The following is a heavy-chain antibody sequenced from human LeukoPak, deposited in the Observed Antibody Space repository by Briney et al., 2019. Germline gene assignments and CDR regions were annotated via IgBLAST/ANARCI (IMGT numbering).Heavy chain of an antibody. V-gene: IGHV4-59*01. D-gene: IGHD5-18*01. CDR1: GGSLRSYC. CDR2: IYYRGST. J-gene: IGHJ3*02. Sequence: SETLSLTCTVSGGSLRSYCWNWIRQPPGKGLEWIGYIYYRGSTNYNPSLKSRVTISVDTSKNQFSLRLTSVTAADTAVYYCARAHSYGWAFDIWGQGTMVTVSS. CDR3: ARAHSYGWAFDI.